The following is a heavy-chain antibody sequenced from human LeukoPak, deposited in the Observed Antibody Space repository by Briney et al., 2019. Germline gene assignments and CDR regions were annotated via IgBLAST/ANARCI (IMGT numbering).Heavy chain of an antibody. J-gene: IGHJ1*01. Sequence: SETLSLTCAVYGGSFSGYYWSWIRQPPGKGLEWIGEINHSGSTNFNPSLKSRVTISVDTSKNQFSLKLSSVTAADTAVYYCARRYCTGGSCYDFQQWGQGTLVTVSS. D-gene: IGHD2-15*01. CDR3: ARRYCTGGSCYDFQQ. CDR2: INHSGST. CDR1: GGSFSGYY. V-gene: IGHV4-34*01.